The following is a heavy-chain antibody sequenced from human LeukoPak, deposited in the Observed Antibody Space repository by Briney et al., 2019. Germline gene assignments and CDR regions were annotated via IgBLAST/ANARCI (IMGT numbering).Heavy chain of an antibody. Sequence: PSETVSLTCTVSGGSISSSNYYWGWIRQPPGKGLQWIGSIYDSGTTYYNPSLKSRVTLSVDTPKNQFSLKLSSVTAADTAVYYCARHEYFVNYWGQGTLVTVSS. CDR1: GGSISSSNYY. CDR2: IYDSGTT. CDR3: ARHEYFVNY. D-gene: IGHD2/OR15-2a*01. J-gene: IGHJ4*02. V-gene: IGHV4-39*01.